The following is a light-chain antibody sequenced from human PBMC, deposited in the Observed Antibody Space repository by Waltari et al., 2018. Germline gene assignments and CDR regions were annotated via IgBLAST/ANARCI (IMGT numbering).Light chain of an antibody. CDR2: ENT. CDR1: SSTIGNNY. J-gene: IGLJ7*01. V-gene: IGLV1-51*02. Sequence: QSVLTQPPSVSAAPGQRVTISCSGGSSTIGNNYVSWYRQFPGTAPKLLIYENTGRPSGIPGRCSGSKSGTSATLDITGLQAGDEADYYCGTWDSSLSGAVFGGGTHLTVL. CDR3: GTWDSSLSGAV.